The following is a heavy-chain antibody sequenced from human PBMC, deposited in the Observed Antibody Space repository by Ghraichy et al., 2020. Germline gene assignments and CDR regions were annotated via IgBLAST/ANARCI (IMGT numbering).Heavy chain of an antibody. J-gene: IGHJ4*02. D-gene: IGHD2-2*01. CDR1: GFSFSVFD. CDR2: IYSTGKYI. Sequence: GGSLRLSYVASGFSFSVFDMNWVRQAPGRGLEWVASIYSTGKYIYYADSVMGRFTISRDDSENSLYLQMDSLRAEDTAVYYCARRAPYCGSTSCYDYWGQGTLVTVSS. CDR3: ARRAPYCGSTSCYDY. V-gene: IGHV3-21*01.